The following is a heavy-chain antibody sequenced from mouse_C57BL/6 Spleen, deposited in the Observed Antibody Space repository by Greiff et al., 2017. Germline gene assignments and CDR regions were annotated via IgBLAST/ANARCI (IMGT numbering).Heavy chain of an antibody. CDR3: ARAPYGSWFAY. D-gene: IGHD1-1*01. J-gene: IGHJ3*01. CDR2: ISSGSSTI. CDR1: GFTFSDYG. V-gene: IGHV5-17*01. Sequence: EVKLMESGGGLVKPGGSLKLSCAASGFTFSDYGMHWVRQAPENGLEWVAYISSGSSTIYSADTVKGRFTISRDKAKNTLFLQMTSLRSEDTAMYYCARAPYGSWFAYWGQGTLVTVSA.